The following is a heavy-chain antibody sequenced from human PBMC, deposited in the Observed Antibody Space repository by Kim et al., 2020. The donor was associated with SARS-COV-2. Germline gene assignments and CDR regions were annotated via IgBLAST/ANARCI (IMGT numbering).Heavy chain of an antibody. Sequence: SETLSLTCAVFGGSFSGYYWTWIRQPPGKGLEWIGEINHSGGTNYNPSPKSRVTISLHTPKNQFSRKLTSVTAADTAVYYCARGRAGVVPSPILALGPYYDYCATDVGGQGTADTVS. J-gene: IGHJ6*02. V-gene: IGHV4-34*01. CDR2: INHSGGT. D-gene: IGHD3-3*01. CDR1: GGSFSGYY. CDR3: ARGRAGVVPSPILALGPYYDYCATDV.